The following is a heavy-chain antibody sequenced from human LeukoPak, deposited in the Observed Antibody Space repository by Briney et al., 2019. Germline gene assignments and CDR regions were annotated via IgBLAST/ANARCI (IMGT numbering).Heavy chain of an antibody. CDR2: IYYSGST. V-gene: IGHV4-30-4*01. J-gene: IGHJ4*02. Sequence: SPTRTVSGGSISRGDYYWSWIPQPPGKGLGWIGYIYYSGSTYYNPSLKSRVTISVDTSKNQFSLKLSSVTAADTAVYYCARVEGEDTAMFYWGQGTLVTVSS. CDR3: ARVEGEDTAMFY. CDR1: GGSISRGDYY. D-gene: IGHD5-18*01.